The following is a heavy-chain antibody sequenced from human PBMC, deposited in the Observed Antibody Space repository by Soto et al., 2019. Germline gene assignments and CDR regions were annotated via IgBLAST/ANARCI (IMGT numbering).Heavy chain of an antibody. CDR2: IGTAGDT. J-gene: IGHJ3*02. CDR3: ARGGYYDSSGYDYDAFDI. V-gene: IGHV3-13*01. CDR1: GFTFSSYD. Sequence: EVQLVESGGGLVQPRGSLRLSCAASGFTFSSYDMHWVRQATGKGLEWVSAIGTAGDTYYPGSVKGRFTISRENAKNSLYLQMNSLRAEDTAVYYCARGGYYDSSGYDYDAFDIWGQGTMVTVSS. D-gene: IGHD3-22*01.